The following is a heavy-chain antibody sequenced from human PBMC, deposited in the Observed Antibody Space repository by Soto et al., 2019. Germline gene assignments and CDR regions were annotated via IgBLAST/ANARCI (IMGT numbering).Heavy chain of an antibody. CDR2: IYWDDNK. CDR1: GFSLSTSGVA. CDR3: AHRYSNSYAH. D-gene: IGHD6-13*01. J-gene: IGHJ4*02. Sequence: QIPLKEAGPSLVKPTQPLTLTGTFSGFSLSTSGVAEGSIRQPPGKALECLALIYWDDNKRYSPSLPSRITLTKDTSKNSVALTMTNLHPVDTATYHLAHRYSNSYAHRGQGTLITVAS. V-gene: IGHV2-5*02.